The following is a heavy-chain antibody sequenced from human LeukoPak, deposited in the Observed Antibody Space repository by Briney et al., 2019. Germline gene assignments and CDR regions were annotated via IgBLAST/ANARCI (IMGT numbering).Heavy chain of an antibody. CDR3: AKDHVTWGNRYFDH. V-gene: IGHV3-30*02. J-gene: IGHJ4*02. Sequence: GGSLRLSCAASGFTFSTYGMHWVRQAPGKGLEWVAFIGHDATKIYHADSVQGRFTISRDNSKNTLYLEMNSLSGEDTALYYCAKDHVTWGNRYFDHWGQGTLGTVSS. D-gene: IGHD3-16*01. CDR2: IGHDATKI. CDR1: GFTFSTYG.